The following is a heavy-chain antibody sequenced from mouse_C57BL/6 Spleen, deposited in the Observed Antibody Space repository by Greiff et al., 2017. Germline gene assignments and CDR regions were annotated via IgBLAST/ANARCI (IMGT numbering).Heavy chain of an antibody. J-gene: IGHJ3*01. CDR1: GYTFTDYY. V-gene: IGHV1-19*01. CDR3: ARPIYYGKEFAY. CDR2: INPYNGGT. Sequence: EVQLQQSGPVLVKPGASVKMSCKASGYTFTDYYMNWVKQSHGKSLEWIGVINPYNGGTSYNQKFKGKATLTVDKSSSTAYMELNSLTSEDSAVYYCARPIYYGKEFAYWGQGTLVTVSA. D-gene: IGHD2-1*01.